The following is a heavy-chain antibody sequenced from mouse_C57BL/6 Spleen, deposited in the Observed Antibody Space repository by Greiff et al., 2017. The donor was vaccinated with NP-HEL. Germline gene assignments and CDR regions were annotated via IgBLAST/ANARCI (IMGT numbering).Heavy chain of an antibody. J-gene: IGHJ1*03. CDR3: AREGSSSNWYFDV. V-gene: IGHV1-72*01. CDR1: GYTFTSYW. CDR2: IDPHSGGT. Sequence: QVQLKQPGAELVKPGASVKLSCKASGYTFTSYWMHWVKQRPGRGLEWIGRIDPHSGGTKYNEKFQSKATLTVDKPSSTAYMQLSSLTSEDSAVYYCAREGSSSNWYFDVWGTGTTVTVSS. D-gene: IGHD1-1*01.